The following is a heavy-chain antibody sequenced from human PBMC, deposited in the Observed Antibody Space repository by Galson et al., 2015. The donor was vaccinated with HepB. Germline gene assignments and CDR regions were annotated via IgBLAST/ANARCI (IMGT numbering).Heavy chain of an antibody. J-gene: IGHJ4*02. D-gene: IGHD4-17*01. CDR2: IFPGDSDT. CDR1: GYSFTSYW. Sequence: QSGAEVKKPGESLKISCKGSGYSFTSYWIGWVRQMPGRGLEWMGIIFPGDSDTRYSPSFQGQVTLSADKSISTAYLQWGSLKASDTAMYFCSRTPYYGDYPLDCWGQGTLVTGSS. CDR3: SRTPYYGDYPLDC. V-gene: IGHV5-51*01.